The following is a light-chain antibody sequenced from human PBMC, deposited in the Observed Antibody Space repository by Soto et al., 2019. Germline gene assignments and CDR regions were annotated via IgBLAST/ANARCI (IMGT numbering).Light chain of an antibody. CDR1: QVLSSY. J-gene: IGKJ1*01. Sequence: IQLTQSPSSLSASVGDRVTITCRASQVLSSYLAWYQQKPGKAPKLLIYAASTLQSGVPSRFSGSGSETEFTLTISSLQPDDFATYYCQQYNSYPWTFGQGTKGDIK. CDR2: AAS. V-gene: IGKV1-9*01. CDR3: QQYNSYPWT.